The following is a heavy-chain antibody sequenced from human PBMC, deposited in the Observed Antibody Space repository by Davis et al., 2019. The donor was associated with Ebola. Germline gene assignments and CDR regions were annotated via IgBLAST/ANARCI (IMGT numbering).Heavy chain of an antibody. CDR1: GFTFSSYS. J-gene: IGHJ4*02. V-gene: IGHV3-7*03. Sequence: GGSLRLFCAASGFTFSSYSMTWVRQAPVRGLEWVANIKQDGSEKQYVDSVRGRFTISRDNAKNSLYLQMNSLRAEDTAVYYCAIANRGPVADTGDYWGQGTLVTVSS. D-gene: IGHD6-19*01. CDR2: IKQDGSEK. CDR3: AIANRGPVADTGDY.